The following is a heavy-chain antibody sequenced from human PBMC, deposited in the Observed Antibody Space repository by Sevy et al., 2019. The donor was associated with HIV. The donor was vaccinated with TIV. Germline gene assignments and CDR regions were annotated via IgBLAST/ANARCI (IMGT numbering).Heavy chain of an antibody. J-gene: IGHJ4*02. Sequence: SETLSLTCTVSGYSISSGYYWGWIRQPPGEGLEWIGNIYHSGSTYDNPSLKSRVTISVDTSKNQFSLKLSSVTAADTAVYYCARDLMYFYDSSGYYYTFDSWSQGTLVTVSS. CDR1: GYSISSGYY. CDR3: ARDLMYFYDSSGYYYTFDS. V-gene: IGHV4-38-2*02. D-gene: IGHD3-22*01. CDR2: IYHSGST.